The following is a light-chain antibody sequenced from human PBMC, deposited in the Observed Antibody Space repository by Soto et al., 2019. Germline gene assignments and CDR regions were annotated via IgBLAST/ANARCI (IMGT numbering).Light chain of an antibody. CDR1: SGHSNYA. Sequence: QPVLTQSPSASASLGASVKLSCTLSSGHSNYAIAWHQQQSEKGPRYLMKLNSDGSHSKGDGIPDRFSGSSSGAERYLTISSLQSEDDADYYCQTWGSGIVVFGGGTKLTVL. CDR2: LNSDGSH. J-gene: IGLJ2*01. CDR3: QTWGSGIVV. V-gene: IGLV4-69*01.